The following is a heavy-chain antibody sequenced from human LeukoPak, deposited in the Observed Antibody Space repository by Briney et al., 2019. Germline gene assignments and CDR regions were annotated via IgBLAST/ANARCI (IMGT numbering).Heavy chain of an antibody. J-gene: IGHJ6*02. CDR2: VNWDGDKS. CDR3: AKGSTLYPYGMDV. CDR1: GFNFDDYT. D-gene: IGHD3-10*01. Sequence: GGSLRLSCAASGFNFDDYTMHWVRQPPGKGLEWVSLVNWDGDKSYYADSVRGRFTTSRDNGKNSLYLQMNSLRPEDTALYYCAKGSTLYPYGMDVWGQGTTVTVSS. V-gene: IGHV3-43*01.